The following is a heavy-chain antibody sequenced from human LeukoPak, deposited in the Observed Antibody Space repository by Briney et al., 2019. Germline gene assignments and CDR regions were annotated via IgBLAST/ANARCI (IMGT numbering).Heavy chain of an antibody. CDR3: ARGVGLRSDFDI. J-gene: IGHJ3*02. CDR1: GGSFSGYY. CDR2: INHSGRT. V-gene: IGHV4-34*01. Sequence: SETLSLTRAVYGGSFSGYYWRWIRQPPGKGLEWIGEINHSGRTNYNPSLKSRVTISVDTSKNQFSLKVSSVTAADTAVYYCARGVGLRSDFDIWGQGTMVTVSS. D-gene: IGHD3-3*01.